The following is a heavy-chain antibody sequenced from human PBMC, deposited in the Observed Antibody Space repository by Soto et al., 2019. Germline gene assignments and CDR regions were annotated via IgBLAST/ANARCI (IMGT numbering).Heavy chain of an antibody. CDR2: INSSGRT. Sequence: QVQLQESGPGLVKPSQTLSLTCSVSGDSISSSDSYWSLIRQAPGKGLEWIGYINSSGRTYYKPSLHRRPSISIDTSTNHVSLRLTSVTVADTAVYFCARYTTLGTDYGVDVWGQGTTVAVSS. CDR3: ARYTTLGTDYGVDV. CDR1: GDSISSSDSY. D-gene: IGHD5-18*01. J-gene: IGHJ6*02. V-gene: IGHV4-30-4*01.